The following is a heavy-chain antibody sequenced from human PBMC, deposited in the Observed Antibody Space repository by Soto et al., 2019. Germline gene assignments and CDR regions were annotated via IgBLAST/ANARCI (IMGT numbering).Heavy chain of an antibody. Sequence: EEQVVESGGGLVQPGESLRLSCAASGFIFSSYAMAWVRQAPGKGLEYVSSIHKTGTITFYSDSVKGRFTISRDNSKNILYLQMTRLTAGDTAVYYCARDLNYKFFFDVWGQGALVTVSS. J-gene: IGHJ4*02. V-gene: IGHV3-23*04. D-gene: IGHD1-7*01. CDR1: GFIFSSYA. CDR2: IHKTGTIT. CDR3: ARDLNYKFFFDV.